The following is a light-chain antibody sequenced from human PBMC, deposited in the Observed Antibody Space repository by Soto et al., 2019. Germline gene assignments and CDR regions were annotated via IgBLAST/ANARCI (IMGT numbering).Light chain of an antibody. V-gene: IGKV2D-29*01. CDR1: QSLLYIDGKTY. CDR2: DVS. CDR3: MQRTHVPIT. J-gene: IGKJ5*01. Sequence: DIVVNQTPLSLSVTPGQPASMSYKSRQSLLYIDGKTYLYWYLQRPGQPPQLLIYDVSNRFSGVPDRFRGSGLGTDFTLKISRVEAEDVGVYYCMQRTHVPITFGQGTRLEIK.